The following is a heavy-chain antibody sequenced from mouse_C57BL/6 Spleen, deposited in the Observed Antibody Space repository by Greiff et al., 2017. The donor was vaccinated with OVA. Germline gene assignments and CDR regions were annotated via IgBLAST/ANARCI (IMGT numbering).Heavy chain of an antibody. Sequence: EVQLVESGPGMVKPSQSLSLTCTVTGYSITSGYDWHWIRHFPGNKLEWMGYISYSGSTNYNPPLKSRISITHDTSKNHFFLKLNSVTTEDTATYYCARVATVVEAPWYFDVWGTGTTVTVSS. D-gene: IGHD1-1*01. CDR3: ARVATVVEAPWYFDV. CDR1: GYSITSGYD. CDR2: ISYSGST. V-gene: IGHV3-1*01. J-gene: IGHJ1*03.